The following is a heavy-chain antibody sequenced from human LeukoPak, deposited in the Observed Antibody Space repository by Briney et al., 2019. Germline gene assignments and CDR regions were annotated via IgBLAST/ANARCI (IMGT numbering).Heavy chain of an antibody. CDR2: IIPIFCTA. CDR3: ARDHGDILTGIYYYYGMDV. D-gene: IGHD3-9*01. CDR1: GGTFSSYA. J-gene: IGHJ6*04. Sequence: GASVKVSCKAFGGTFSSYAISWVRQAPGQGLEWMGGIIPIFCTANYAQKFQGRVTITADESTSTAYMELSSLRSEDTAVYYCARDHGDILTGIYYYYGMDVWGKGTTVTVSS. V-gene: IGHV1-69*13.